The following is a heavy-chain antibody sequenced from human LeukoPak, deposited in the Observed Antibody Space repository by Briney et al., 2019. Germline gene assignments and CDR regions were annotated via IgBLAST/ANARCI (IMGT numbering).Heavy chain of an antibody. CDR3: ARRFSQIDP. J-gene: IGHJ5*02. CDR1: GGSISSSSYY. D-gene: IGHD3-3*01. Sequence: PSETLSLTCTVSGGSISSSSYYWGWIRQPPGKGLEWIGSIYYSGSTYYNPSLKSRVTISADTSKNQFSLKLSSVTAADTAVYYCARRFSQIDPWGQGTLVTVSS. CDR2: IYYSGST. V-gene: IGHV4-39*01.